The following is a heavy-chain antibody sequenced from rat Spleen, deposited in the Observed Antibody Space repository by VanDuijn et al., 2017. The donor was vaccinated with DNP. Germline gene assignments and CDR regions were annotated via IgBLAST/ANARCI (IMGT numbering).Heavy chain of an antibody. D-gene: IGHD1-1*01. J-gene: IGHJ2*01. CDR3: ARDRGYNSGDFFDY. CDR1: GFTFSGYN. Sequence: EVQLVESGGGLVQPGRSLKLSCAASGFTFSGYNMAWVRQAPTRGLEWVAYIGSDGYAPYYGVSVKGRFTISRDNAKSTLYLQMNSLRSEDMATYYCARDRGYNSGDFFDYWGQGVVVTVSS. CDR2: IGSDGYAP. V-gene: IGHV5-22*01.